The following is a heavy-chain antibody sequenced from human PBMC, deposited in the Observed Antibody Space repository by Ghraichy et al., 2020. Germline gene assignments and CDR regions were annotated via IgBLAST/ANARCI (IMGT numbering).Heavy chain of an antibody. CDR3: ARIPTGNWFDP. V-gene: IGHV5-51*01. CDR1: GYSFTSYW. J-gene: IGHJ5*02. D-gene: IGHD3-9*01. CDR2: IYPGDSDT. Sequence: GGSLRLSCKGSGYSFTSYWIGWVRQMPGKGLEWMGIIYPGDSDTRYSPSFQGQVTISADKSISTAYLQWSSLKASDTAMYYCARIPTGNWFDPWGQGTLVTVSS.